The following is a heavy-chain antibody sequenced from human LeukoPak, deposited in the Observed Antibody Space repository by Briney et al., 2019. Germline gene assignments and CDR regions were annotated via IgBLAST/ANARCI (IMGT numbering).Heavy chain of an antibody. Sequence: SQTLSLTCAISGDSVSSNSAAWNWIRQSPSRGLEWLGRAYYRSKWYNDYAVSVKSRITINPDTSKNQFSLQLNSVTHEDTAVYYCARDRIAVAGPWYYYYGMDVWGQGTTVTVSS. CDR2: AYYRSKWYN. J-gene: IGHJ6*02. D-gene: IGHD6-19*01. V-gene: IGHV6-1*01. CDR3: ARDRIAVAGPWYYYYGMDV. CDR1: GDSVSSNSAA.